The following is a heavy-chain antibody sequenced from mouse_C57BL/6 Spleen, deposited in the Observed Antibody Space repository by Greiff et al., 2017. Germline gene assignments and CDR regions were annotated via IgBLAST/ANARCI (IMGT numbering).Heavy chain of an antibody. V-gene: IGHV1-82*01. CDR1: GYAFSSSW. D-gene: IGHD2-1*01. Sequence: QVQLKESGPELVKPGASVKISCKASGYAFSSSWMNWVKQRPGKGLEWIGRIYPGDGDTNYNGKFKGKATLTADKSSSTAYMQLSSLTSEDSAVYFCASYYGNYVWFAYWGQGTLVTVSA. J-gene: IGHJ3*01. CDR3: ASYYGNYVWFAY. CDR2: IYPGDGDT.